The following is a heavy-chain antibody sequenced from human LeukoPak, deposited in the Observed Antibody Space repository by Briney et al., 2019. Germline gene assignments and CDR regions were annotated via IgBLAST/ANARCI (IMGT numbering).Heavy chain of an antibody. D-gene: IGHD3-10*01. CDR2: INAGNGNT. CDR3: ARSMVRGVIITRGYFDY. J-gene: IGHJ4*01. Sequence: ASVKVSCKASGYTFTSYAMHWVRQAPGQRLEWMGWINAGNGNTKYPQKLQGRVTITRDTSASTAYMELSSLRSEDTAVYYCARSMVRGVIITRGYFDYWGQGTLVTVSS. CDR1: GYTFTSYA. V-gene: IGHV1-3*01.